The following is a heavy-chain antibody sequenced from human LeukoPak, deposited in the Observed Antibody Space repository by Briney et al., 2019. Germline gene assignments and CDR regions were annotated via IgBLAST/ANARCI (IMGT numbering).Heavy chain of an antibody. J-gene: IGHJ3*02. CDR3: VKSNGYGLIDI. CDR2: IFDSGIT. D-gene: IGHD3-22*01. CDR1: GDSISSYY. V-gene: IGHV4-59*08. Sequence: SETLSPTCTVSGDSISSYYWCWVRQPPGNALEWSGNIFDSGITYYSPSLQSRVTISLDTSTNQFSLKLRSVTPPDTAIHYGVKSNGYGLIDIWGQGTMVTVSS.